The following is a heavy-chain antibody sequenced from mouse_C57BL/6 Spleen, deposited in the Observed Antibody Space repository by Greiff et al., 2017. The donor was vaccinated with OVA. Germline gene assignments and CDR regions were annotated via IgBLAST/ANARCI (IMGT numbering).Heavy chain of an antibody. CDR3: TTEKIYYDSHWYFDV. CDR2: IDPEDGDT. CDR1: GFNIKDYY. J-gene: IGHJ1*03. D-gene: IGHD2-4*01. V-gene: IGHV14-1*01. Sequence: EVQLQQSGAELVRPGASVKLSCTASGFNIKDYYMHWVKQRPEQGLEWIGRIDPEDGDTEYAPKFQGKATMTADTSSNTAYLQLSSLTSEDTAVYYGTTEKIYYDSHWYFDVWGTGTTVTVSS.